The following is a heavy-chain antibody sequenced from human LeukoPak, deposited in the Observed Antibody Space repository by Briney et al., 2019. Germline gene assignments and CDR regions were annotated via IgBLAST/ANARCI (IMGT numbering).Heavy chain of an antibody. CDR3: ARGPGDGYNYDQDSLYYFDY. Sequence: GGSLRLSCAASGFTFSSYGMHWVRQAPGKGLEWVAVIWYDGSNKYYADSVKGRFTISRDNSKNTLYLQMNSLRAEDTAVYYCARGPGDGYNYDQDSLYYFDYWGQGTLVTVSS. D-gene: IGHD5-12*01. J-gene: IGHJ4*02. V-gene: IGHV3-33*01. CDR2: IWYDGSNK. CDR1: GFTFSSYG.